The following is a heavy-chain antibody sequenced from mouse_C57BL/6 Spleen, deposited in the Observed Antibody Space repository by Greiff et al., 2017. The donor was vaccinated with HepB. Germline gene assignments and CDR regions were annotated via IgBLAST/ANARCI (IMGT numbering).Heavy chain of an antibody. Sequence: QVQLQQSGAGLVRPGASVKLSCKASGYTFTDYYINWVKQRPGQGLERIARIYPGSGNTYYNEKFKGKATLTAEKSSSTAYMQLSSLTSEDSAVYFCARAHDYDFAYWGQGTLVTVSA. CDR3: ARAHDYDFAY. J-gene: IGHJ3*01. D-gene: IGHD2-4*01. CDR2: IYPGSGNT. CDR1: GYTFTDYY. V-gene: IGHV1-76*01.